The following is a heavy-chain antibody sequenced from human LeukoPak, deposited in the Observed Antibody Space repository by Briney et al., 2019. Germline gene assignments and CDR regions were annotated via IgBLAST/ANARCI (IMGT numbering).Heavy chain of an antibody. CDR1: GGSFSNYI. CDR2: ILQGGVT. Sequence: PSETRSLTCGVSGGSFSNYIWSWVRQPPGKGLEWIGEILQGGVTNYNSSLKSRVTMSMDTSKNQFHLDLTSVTAADAGQYFCARGGRGTYMRHWGQGILVTVSS. V-gene: IGHV4-34*01. J-gene: IGHJ4*02. CDR3: ARGGRGTYMRH. D-gene: IGHD1-26*01.